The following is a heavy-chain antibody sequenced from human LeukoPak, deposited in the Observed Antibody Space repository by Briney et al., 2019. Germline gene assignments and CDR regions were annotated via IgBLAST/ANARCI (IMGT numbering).Heavy chain of an antibody. CDR1: GVSFSGYY. CDR2: INHSGST. D-gene: IGHD3-22*01. J-gene: IGHJ3*02. V-gene: IGHV4-34*01. CDR3: AREDSSGYLAAFDI. Sequence: PSETLSLTCAVYGVSFSGYYWSWIRQPPGKGLEWIGEINHSGSTNYNPSLKSRVTISVDTSKNQFSLKLSSVTAADTAVYYCAREDSSGYLAAFDIWGQGTMVTVSS.